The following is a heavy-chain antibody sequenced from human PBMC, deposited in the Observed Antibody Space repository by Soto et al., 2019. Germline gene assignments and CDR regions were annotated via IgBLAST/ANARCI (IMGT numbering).Heavy chain of an antibody. Sequence: PGESLKISCKGSGYSFTSYWIGWVRQMPGKGLEWMGIIYPGDSDTRYSPSFQGQVTISADKSISTAYLQWSSLKASDTAMYYCARRPSYDILTGGATPKYYFDYWGQGTLVTVSS. D-gene: IGHD3-9*01. V-gene: IGHV5-51*01. CDR3: ARRPSYDILTGGATPKYYFDY. CDR2: IYPGDSDT. CDR1: GYSFTSYW. J-gene: IGHJ4*02.